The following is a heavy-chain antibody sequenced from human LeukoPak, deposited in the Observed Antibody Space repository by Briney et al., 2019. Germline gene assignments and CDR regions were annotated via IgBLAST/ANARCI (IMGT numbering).Heavy chain of an antibody. CDR3: ANLKHPTGPYYGMEV. CDR2: VSGTGGRT. Sequence: PGPSLRPSRAASGFTFSNYATSSGSQPPGKWLELLSSVSGTGGRTYYEDSVKGRFTISRDISKNTLYLQMNSLRVDDTAVYYCANLKHPTGPYYGMEVWGQGTTVTVSS. V-gene: IGHV3-23*01. J-gene: IGHJ6*02. CDR1: GFTFSNYA.